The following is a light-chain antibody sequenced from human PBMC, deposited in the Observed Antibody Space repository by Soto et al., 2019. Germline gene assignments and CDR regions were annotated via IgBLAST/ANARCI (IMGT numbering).Light chain of an antibody. CDR3: AAWYDSLNGWV. CDR1: SSNIGSNT. J-gene: IGLJ3*02. CDR2: SNN. V-gene: IGLV1-44*01. Sequence: QPVLTQPPSASGTPGQRVTISCSGSSSNIGSNTVNWYQQLPGTEPKLLIYSNNQRPSGVPDRFSGSKSGTSASLAISGLQSEDEADYYCAAWYDSLNGWVFGGGTKLTVL.